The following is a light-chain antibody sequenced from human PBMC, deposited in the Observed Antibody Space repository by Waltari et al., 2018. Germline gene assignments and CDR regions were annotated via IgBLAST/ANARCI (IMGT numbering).Light chain of an antibody. Sequence: QSALTQSRSVSGSPGQSVTISCTGSSSDVGAYNYVSWYQQHPGRSPQLMIYDVTHRPSGVPDRLVGSKSGNTASLTISGLQAEDEADYYCCSYAGTYTYVFGSGTKVTVL. CDR3: CSYAGTYTYV. J-gene: IGLJ1*01. V-gene: IGLV2-11*01. CDR2: DVT. CDR1: SSDVGAYNY.